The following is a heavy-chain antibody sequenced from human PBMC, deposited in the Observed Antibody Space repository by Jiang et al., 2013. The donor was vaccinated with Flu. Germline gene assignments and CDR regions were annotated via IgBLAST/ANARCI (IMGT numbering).Heavy chain of an antibody. CDR3: ARSWFTMVRGANNDFDI. V-gene: IGHV1-3*01. D-gene: IGHD3-10*01. CDR1: GYTFTSYA. CDR2: INAGNGNT. Sequence: GAEVKKPGASVKVSCKASGYTFTSYAMHWVRQAPGQRLEWMGWINAGNGNTKYSQKFQGRVTITRDTSASTAYMELSSLRSEDTAVYYCARSWFTMVRGANNDFDIWGQGTMVTVSS. J-gene: IGHJ3*02.